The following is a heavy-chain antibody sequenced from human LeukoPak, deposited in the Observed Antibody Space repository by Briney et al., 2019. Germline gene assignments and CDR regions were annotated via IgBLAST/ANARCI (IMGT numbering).Heavy chain of an antibody. CDR1: GGTFSSYA. CDR3: ARDQGLHGMWVDY. CDR2: INPNSGGT. V-gene: IGHV1-2*02. J-gene: IGHJ4*02. Sequence: GSSVKVSCKASGGTFSSYAISWVRQAPGQGLEWMGWINPNSGGTNYAQKFQGRVTMTRDTSISTAYMELSRLRSDDTAVYYCARDQGLHGMWVDYWGQGTLVTVSS. D-gene: IGHD5/OR15-5a*01.